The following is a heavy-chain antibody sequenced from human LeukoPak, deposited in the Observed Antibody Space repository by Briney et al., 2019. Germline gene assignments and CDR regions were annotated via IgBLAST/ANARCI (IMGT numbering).Heavy chain of an antibody. CDR1: GFTFSSYA. V-gene: IGHV3-23*01. CDR3: AKDLYGYVSNWFDP. D-gene: IGHD5-12*01. CDR2: ISGSGGST. J-gene: IGHJ5*02. Sequence: GGSLRLSCAASGFTFSSYAMSWVRQAPAKGLEWVSAISGSGGSTYYADSVKGRFTISRDNSKNTLCLQMNSLIAEDTAVYYCAKDLYGYVSNWFDPWGQGTLVTVSS.